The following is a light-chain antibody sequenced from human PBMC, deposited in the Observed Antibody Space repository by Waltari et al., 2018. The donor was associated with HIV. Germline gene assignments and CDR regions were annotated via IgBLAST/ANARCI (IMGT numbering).Light chain of an antibody. Sequence: QSVLTQPPSASGTPGQRVTISCSGSSSNIGSNHVYWYQQLPGTAPKLLIFRNNRRPSGVPDRFSGSKSGTSASLAISGLRSEDEAEYYCAAWDDSLSGYVFGTGTKVTVL. V-gene: IGLV1-47*01. CDR3: AAWDDSLSGYV. J-gene: IGLJ1*01. CDR2: RNN. CDR1: SSNIGSNH.